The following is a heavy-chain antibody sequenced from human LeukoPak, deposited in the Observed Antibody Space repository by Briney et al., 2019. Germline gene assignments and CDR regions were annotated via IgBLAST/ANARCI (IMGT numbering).Heavy chain of an antibody. D-gene: IGHD3-10*01. CDR1: GFTFSSYG. J-gene: IGHJ6*03. CDR3: ARDGGSGSYYRVTDYYYMDV. CDR2: ISSSSSYI. V-gene: IGHV3-21*01. Sequence: PGGSLRLSCAASGFTFSSYGMTWVRQAPGRGLEWVSSISSSSSYIYYADSVKGRFTISRDNAKNSLYLQMNSLRAEDTAVYYCARDGGSGSYYRVTDYYYMDVWGKGTTVTVSS.